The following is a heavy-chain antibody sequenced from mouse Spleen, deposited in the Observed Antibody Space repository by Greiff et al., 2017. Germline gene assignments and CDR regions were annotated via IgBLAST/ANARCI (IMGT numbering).Heavy chain of an antibody. CDR1: GFTFSSYG. J-gene: IGHJ3*01. Sequence: EVKLQESGGDLVKPGGSLKLSCAASGFTFSSYGMSWVRQTPDKRLEWVATISSGGSYTYYPDSVKGRFTISRDNAKNTLYLQMSSLKSEDTAMYYCARHNYGNYGAYWGQGTLVTVSA. V-gene: IGHV5-6*01. CDR3: ARHNYGNYGAY. D-gene: IGHD2-1*01. CDR2: ISSGGSYT.